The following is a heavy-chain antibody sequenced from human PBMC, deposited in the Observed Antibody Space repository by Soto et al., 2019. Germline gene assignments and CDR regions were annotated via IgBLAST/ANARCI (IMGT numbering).Heavy chain of an antibody. Sequence: GGSLRLSCAASGFTFSSYAMSWVRQAPGKGLEWVSVISGSGGSTYYADSVRGRFTISRDNSKNTLYLQMNSLRAEDTAVYYCAKDSGYYYDSGSSTWMDFWGQGTLVTVSS. D-gene: IGHD3-22*01. CDR2: ISGSGGST. CDR3: AKDSGYYYDSGSSTWMDF. V-gene: IGHV3-23*01. CDR1: GFTFSSYA. J-gene: IGHJ4*02.